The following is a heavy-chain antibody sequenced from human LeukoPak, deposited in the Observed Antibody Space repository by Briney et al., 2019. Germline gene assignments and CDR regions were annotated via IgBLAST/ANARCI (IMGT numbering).Heavy chain of an antibody. Sequence: SETLSLTCAVYGGSFSGYYWSWIRQPPGKGLEWIGYIYYSGSTYYNPSLKSRVTISVDTSKNQFSLKLSSVTAADTAVYYCGYGGNAFDIWGQGTMVTVSS. CDR2: IYYSGST. CDR3: GYGGNAFDI. D-gene: IGHD4-23*01. CDR1: GGSFSGYY. V-gene: IGHV4-59*06. J-gene: IGHJ3*02.